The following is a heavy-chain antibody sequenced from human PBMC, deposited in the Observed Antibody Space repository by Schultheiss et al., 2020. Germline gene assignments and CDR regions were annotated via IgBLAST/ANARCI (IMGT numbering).Heavy chain of an antibody. CDR2: ISGSGGST. J-gene: IGHJ4*02. D-gene: IGHD6-13*01. CDR1: GFTFSSYG. V-gene: IGHV3-23*01. Sequence: GGSLRLSCAVSGFTFSSYGMHWVRQAPGKGLEWVSAISGSGGSTYYADSVKGRFTISRDNSKNTLYLQMNSLRAEDTAVYYCARVLSSLGGSSPFDYWGQGTLVAVSS. CDR3: ARVLSSLGGSSPFDY.